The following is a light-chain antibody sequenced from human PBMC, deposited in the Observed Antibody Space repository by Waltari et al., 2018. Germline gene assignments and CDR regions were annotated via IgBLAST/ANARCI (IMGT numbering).Light chain of an antibody. J-gene: IGKJ4*01. CDR2: GAS. CDR1: QTISGSC. Sequence: EIVLTQSPGSLSSSPGESATLSCRASQTISGSCLTWYQQKPGQAPRLLIYGASSRATAIPDRFSGSGSGTDFTLTISRLEPEDFAVYYCQQYDGSSVTFGGGTKVEIK. CDR3: QQYDGSSVT. V-gene: IGKV3-20*01.